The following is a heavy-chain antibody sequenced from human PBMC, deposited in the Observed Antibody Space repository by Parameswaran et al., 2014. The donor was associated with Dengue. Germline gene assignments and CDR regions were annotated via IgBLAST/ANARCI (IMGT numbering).Heavy chain of an antibody. D-gene: IGHD1-26*01. CDR2: TRDKSKSYTT. J-gene: IGHJ3*01. Sequence: WIRQPPGKGLEWVGRTRDKSKSYTTEYAASVNGRFTISRDDSKNSLFLQMNSLKTGDTAVYYCARTSVRTTTEDWSFDLWGQGTMVTVSS. CDR3: ARTSVRTTTEDWSFDL. V-gene: IGHV3-72*01.